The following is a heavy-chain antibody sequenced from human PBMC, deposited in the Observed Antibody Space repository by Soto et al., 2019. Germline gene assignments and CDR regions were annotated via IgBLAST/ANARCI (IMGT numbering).Heavy chain of an antibody. D-gene: IGHD3-22*01. V-gene: IGHV1-69*02. Sequence: QVQLVQSGAEVKKPGSSVKVSCKASGGTFSSYPISWVRQAPGQGLEWMGRIIPILGIANYAQKFQGRVTITADKSTSTAYMELSSLRSEDTAVYYCTYYYDSSGYYPYYFDYWGQGTLVTVSS. CDR1: GGTFSSYP. J-gene: IGHJ4*02. CDR3: TYYYDSSGYYPYYFDY. CDR2: IIPILGIA.